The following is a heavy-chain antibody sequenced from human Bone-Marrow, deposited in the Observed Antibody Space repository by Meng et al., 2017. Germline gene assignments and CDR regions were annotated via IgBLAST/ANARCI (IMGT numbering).Heavy chain of an antibody. V-gene: IGHV1-69*06. CDR3: ARVVGYSGSYELDP. CDR2: IIPIFGTA. CDR1: GGTFSRYA. Sequence: VLLVESGGEVKKPGSSVKVHCKASGGTFSRYAISWVRQAPGQGLEWMGGIIPIFGTANYAQKFQGRVTITADKSTSTAYMELSSLRSEDTAVYYCARVVGYSGSYELDPWGQGTLVTVSS. J-gene: IGHJ5*02. D-gene: IGHD1-26*01.